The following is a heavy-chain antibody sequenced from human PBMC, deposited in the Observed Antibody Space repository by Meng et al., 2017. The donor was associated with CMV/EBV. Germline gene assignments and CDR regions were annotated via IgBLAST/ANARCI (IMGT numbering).Heavy chain of an antibody. CDR1: GYTFTSYY. Sequence: ASVKVSCKASGYTFTSYYMHWVRQAPGQGLEWMGIINPSGGSTSYAQKFQGRVTMTRDTSTSTVYMELSSLRAEDTAVYYCARDRDGNYRYYYGLDVWGQGTTVTVSS. D-gene: IGHD4-11*01. J-gene: IGHJ6*02. V-gene: IGHV1-46*01. CDR2: INPSGGST. CDR3: ARDRDGNYRYYYGLDV.